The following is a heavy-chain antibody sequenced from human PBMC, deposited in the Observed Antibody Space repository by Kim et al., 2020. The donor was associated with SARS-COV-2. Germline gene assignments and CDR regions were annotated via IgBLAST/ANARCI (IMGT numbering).Heavy chain of an antibody. CDR3: AKDHLSGYGQYYFDY. CDR1: GFTFSSYG. CDR2: ISYDGSNK. J-gene: IGHJ4*02. D-gene: IGHD5-12*01. V-gene: IGHV3-30*18. Sequence: GGSLRLSCAASGFTFSSYGMHWVRQAPGKGLEWVAVISYDGSNKYYADSVKGRFTISRDNSKNTLYLQMNSLRAEDTAVYYCAKDHLSGYGQYYFDYWGQGTLVTVSS.